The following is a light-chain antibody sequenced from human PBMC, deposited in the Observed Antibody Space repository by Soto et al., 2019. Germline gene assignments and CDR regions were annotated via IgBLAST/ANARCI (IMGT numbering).Light chain of an antibody. CDR1: SSDVGGYNY. CDR3: SSYAVYNSLL. CDR2: EVN. V-gene: IGLV2-8*01. J-gene: IGLJ2*01. Sequence: QSVLTQPPSASGSPGQSVTISCTGTSSDVGGYNYVSWYQQHPGKAPKLMISEVNKRPSGVPDRFSGSKSGNTASLTVSGLQAEDEADYYCSSYAVYNSLLFGGGTKLTV.